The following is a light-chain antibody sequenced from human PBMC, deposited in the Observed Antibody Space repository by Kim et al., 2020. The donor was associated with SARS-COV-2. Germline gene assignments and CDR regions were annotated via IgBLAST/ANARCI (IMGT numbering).Light chain of an antibody. Sequence: VSPMQTSGITSSGNSLEDKYTSKYPQKPAQSLILVINHDHRRLSGIPDRFLGSNADNTATQTISGTPAMDEADYYCQTCDGMAAVFGGGTQLTVL. CDR1: SLEDKY. J-gene: IGLJ3*02. CDR3: QTCDGMAAV. CDR2: HDH. V-gene: IGLV3-1*01.